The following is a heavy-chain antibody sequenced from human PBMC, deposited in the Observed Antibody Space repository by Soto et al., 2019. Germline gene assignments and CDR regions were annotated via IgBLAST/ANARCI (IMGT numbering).Heavy chain of an antibody. CDR2: IYSGGST. Sequence: PGGSLRLSCAASGFTVSSNYMSWVRQAPGKGLEWVSVIYSGGSTYYADSVKGRFTISRDNSKNTLYLQMNSLRAEDTAVYYCARGSNVYDSSGYYPDWGKGTLVKVSS. J-gene: IGHJ4*02. CDR3: ARGSNVYDSSGYYPD. D-gene: IGHD3-22*01. V-gene: IGHV3-53*01. CDR1: GFTVSSNY.